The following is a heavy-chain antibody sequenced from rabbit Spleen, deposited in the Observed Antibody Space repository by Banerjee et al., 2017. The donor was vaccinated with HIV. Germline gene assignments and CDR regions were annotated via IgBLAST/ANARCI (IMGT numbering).Heavy chain of an antibody. CDR2: IAGSSSAFS. CDR3: ARDLTSVMGWNFNL. CDR1: GFSFSSSDY. V-gene: IGHV1S40*01. Sequence: QSLEESGGDLVKPGASLTLTCTASGFSFSSSDYICWVRQAPGKGLEWIACIAGSSSAFSYAATWAKGRFTCSKTSSTTVTLQMTSLTVADTATYFCARDLTSVMGWNFNLWGPGTLVTVS. J-gene: IGHJ4*01. D-gene: IGHD6-1*01.